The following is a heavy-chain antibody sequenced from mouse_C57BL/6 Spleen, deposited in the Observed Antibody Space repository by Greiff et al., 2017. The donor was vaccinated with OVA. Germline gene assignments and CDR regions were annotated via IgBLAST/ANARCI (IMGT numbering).Heavy chain of an antibody. CDR2: IYPGDGDT. CDR3: ARRDYYGSSYGYFDV. D-gene: IGHD1-1*01. CDR1: GYAFSSYW. Sequence: QVQLQQSGAELVKPGASVKISCKASGYAFSSYWMNWVKQRPGKGLEWIGQIYPGDGDTNYNGKLKGKATLTADKSSSTAYMQLSSLTSEDSAVYFCARRDYYGSSYGYFDVWGTGTTVTVSS. J-gene: IGHJ1*03. V-gene: IGHV1-80*01.